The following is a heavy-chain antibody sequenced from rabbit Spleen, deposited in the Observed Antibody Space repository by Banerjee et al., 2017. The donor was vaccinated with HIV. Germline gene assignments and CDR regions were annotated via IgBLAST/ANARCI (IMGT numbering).Heavy chain of an antibody. CDR3: ARGSAAMTMVITGFYFSL. J-gene: IGHJ4*01. Sequence: QEQLEESGGGLVKPGASLTLTCTASGLDFSVNYWICWVRQAPGKGLEWIACVDVTKSGATYYASWAKGRFTISKTSSTTVTLQLTSLTAADTATYFCARGSAAMTMVITGFYFSLWGQGTLVTVS. CDR2: VDVTKSGAT. CDR1: GLDFSVNYW. V-gene: IGHV1S45*01. D-gene: IGHD2-1*01.